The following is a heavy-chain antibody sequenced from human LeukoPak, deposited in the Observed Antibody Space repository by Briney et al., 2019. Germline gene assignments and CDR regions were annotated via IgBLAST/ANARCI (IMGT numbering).Heavy chain of an antibody. V-gene: IGHV1-46*01. CDR3: ARDRIATAH. J-gene: IGHJ4*02. D-gene: IGHD6-13*01. CDR2: INPSGGST. CDR1: GYTFTSYY. Sequence: ASVKVSCKASGYTFTSYYMHWVRQAPGQGLEWMGIINPSGGSTSYAQKFQGRVTMTRNTSISTAYMELSSLRSEDTAVYYCARDRIATAHWGQGTLVTVSS.